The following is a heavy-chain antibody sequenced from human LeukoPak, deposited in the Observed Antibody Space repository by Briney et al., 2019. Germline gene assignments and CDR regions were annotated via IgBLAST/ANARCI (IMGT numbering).Heavy chain of an antibody. CDR1: GFTFSTYY. D-gene: IGHD6-13*01. V-gene: IGHV3-7*01. J-gene: IGHJ4*03. Sequence: GSLSLSFAASGFTFSTYYMAWVRPAPGRGLEWVAVIKPDGREKYYLGSVMGRFIISRDNAKNSLYLQMNTLSAEDTALYYCARGLYSSSPWGPGTLVTVSS. CDR2: IKPDGREK. CDR3: ARGLYSSSP.